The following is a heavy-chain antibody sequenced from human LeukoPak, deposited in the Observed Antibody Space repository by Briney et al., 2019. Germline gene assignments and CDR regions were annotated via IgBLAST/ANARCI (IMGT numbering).Heavy chain of an antibody. CDR2: IYYSGST. D-gene: IGHD3-10*01. CDR1: APSISSGDYY. Sequence: SETLPLTCTVSAPSISSGDYYWSWIRQPPGKGLEWFGYIYYSGSTYYNPCLKSRVTISVDTSKNQFSLKLSSVTAADTAVYYCATEPYGSGTTSWFDPWGQGTLVTVSS. J-gene: IGHJ5*02. CDR3: ATEPYGSGTTSWFDP. V-gene: IGHV4-30-4*01.